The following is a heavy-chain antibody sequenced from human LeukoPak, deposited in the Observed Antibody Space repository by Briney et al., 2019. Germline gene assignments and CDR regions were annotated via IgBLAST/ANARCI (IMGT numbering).Heavy chain of an antibody. V-gene: IGHV4-59*01. CDR2: IYYSGST. CDR3: ARAAAYYDILTGYYMNWFDP. D-gene: IGHD3-9*01. CDR1: GGSISSYY. Sequence: PSETLSLTCTGSGGSISSYYWSWIRQPPGKGLEWIGYIYYSGSTNYNPSLKSRVTISVDTSKNQFSLKLSSVTAADTAVYYCARAAAYYDILTGYYMNWFDPWGQGTLVTVSS. J-gene: IGHJ5*02.